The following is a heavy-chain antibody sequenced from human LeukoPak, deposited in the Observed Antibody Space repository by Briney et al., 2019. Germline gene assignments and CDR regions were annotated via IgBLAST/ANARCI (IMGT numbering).Heavy chain of an antibody. V-gene: IGHV3-48*01. Sequence: GGSLRLSCAASGFTFSTFSMNWVRQAPGKGLEWVSYISSSSSSIYYADSVKGRFTISRDNAKNSLYLQINSLRAEDTAVYYCARQNGADYYYYFDSWGQGTPVTASS. CDR2: ISSSSSSI. CDR1: GFTFSTFS. J-gene: IGHJ4*02. CDR3: ARQNGADYYYYFDS. D-gene: IGHD3-22*01.